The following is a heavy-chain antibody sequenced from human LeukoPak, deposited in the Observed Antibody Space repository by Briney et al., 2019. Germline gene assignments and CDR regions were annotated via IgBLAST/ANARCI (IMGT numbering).Heavy chain of an antibody. CDR3: ARHLAAAGPFDY. Sequence: PSETPSLTCTVSGGSISSYYWSWIRQPPGKGLEWIGYIYYSGSTNYNPSLKSRVTISVDTSKNQFSLKLSSVTAADTAVYYCARHLAAAGPFDYWGQGTLVTVSS. D-gene: IGHD6-13*01. J-gene: IGHJ4*02. CDR2: IYYSGST. V-gene: IGHV4-59*08. CDR1: GGSISSYY.